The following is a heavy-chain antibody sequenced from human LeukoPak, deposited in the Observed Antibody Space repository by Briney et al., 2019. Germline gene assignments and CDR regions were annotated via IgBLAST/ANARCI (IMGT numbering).Heavy chain of an antibody. CDR2: ISWNSGSI. Sequence: PGGSLRLSCAASGFTFDDYAMHWVRQAPGKGLEWVSGISWNSGSIGYADSVKGRFTISRDNAKNSLYLQMNSLRAEDTALYYCAKDIGDGESHPGYFDYWGQGSLVSVSS. D-gene: IGHD3-10*01. CDR1: GFTFDDYA. V-gene: IGHV3-9*01. CDR3: AKDIGDGESHPGYFDY. J-gene: IGHJ4*02.